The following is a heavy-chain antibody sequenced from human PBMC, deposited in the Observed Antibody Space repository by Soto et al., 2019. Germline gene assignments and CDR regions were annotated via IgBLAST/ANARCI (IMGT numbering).Heavy chain of an antibody. CDR2: ISGSGGST. CDR3: AKETVSNGGWFDP. J-gene: IGHJ5*02. CDR1: GFNFSNYD. Sequence: SGFNFSNYDMHWVRQATGKGLEWVSAISGSGGSTYYADSVKGRFTISRDNSKNTLYLQMNSLRAEGTAVYYCAKETVSNGGWFDPWGQGTLVTVSS. D-gene: IGHD2-8*01. V-gene: IGHV3-23*01.